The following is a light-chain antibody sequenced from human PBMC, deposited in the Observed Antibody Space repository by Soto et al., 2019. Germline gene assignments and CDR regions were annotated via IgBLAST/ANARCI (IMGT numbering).Light chain of an antibody. CDR1: QSISSW. V-gene: IGKV1-5*03. CDR3: KHNNIYRT. J-gene: IGKJ1*01. Sequence: DIQMTQSPSTLSASVGDRVTITCRASQSISSWLAWYQQKPGKAPKLLIYKASSLESGVPSRFSGSGSGTKFTLTISSLQLDVFATYSCKHNNIYRTFGQGPKVEIK. CDR2: KAS.